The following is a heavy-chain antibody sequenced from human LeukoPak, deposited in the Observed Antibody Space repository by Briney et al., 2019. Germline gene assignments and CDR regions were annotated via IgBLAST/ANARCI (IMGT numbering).Heavy chain of an antibody. J-gene: IGHJ4*02. Sequence: PSETLSLTCAVYGGSFSGYYWSWIRQPPGKGLEWIGEINHSGSTNYNPSLKSRVTISVDASKNQFSLKLSSVTAADTAVYYCARGILSGIAVAGTAYFDYWGQGTLVTVSS. D-gene: IGHD6-19*01. CDR3: ARGILSGIAVAGTAYFDY. CDR2: INHSGST. V-gene: IGHV4-34*01. CDR1: GGSFSGYY.